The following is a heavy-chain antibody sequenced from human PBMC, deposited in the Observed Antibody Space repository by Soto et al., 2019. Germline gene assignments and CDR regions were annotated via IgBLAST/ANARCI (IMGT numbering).Heavy chain of an antibody. CDR3: ASWYYDSSGYYCVYY. CDR1: GYSFTSYW. D-gene: IGHD3-22*01. J-gene: IGHJ4*02. V-gene: IGHV5-10-1*01. Sequence: PGESLKISCKGSGYSFTSYWISWVRQMPGKGLEWMGRIDPSDSYTNYSPSFQGHVTISADKSISTAYLQWSSLKASDTAMYYCASWYYDSSGYYCVYYWGQGTLVTAPQ. CDR2: IDPSDSYT.